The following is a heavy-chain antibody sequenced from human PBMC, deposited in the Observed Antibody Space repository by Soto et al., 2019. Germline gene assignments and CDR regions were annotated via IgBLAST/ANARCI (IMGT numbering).Heavy chain of an antibody. CDR2: IWYDGSNK. V-gene: IGHV3-33*01. Sequence: QVQLVESGGGVVQPGRSLRLSCAASGFTFSYYGMHWVRQAPGKGLEWVAVIWYDGSNKYYADSVKGRFTISRDNSKNTLYLQMNSLRVEDTAVYYCASYDSGSSSPAGMDVWGQGTTVTVSS. D-gene: IGHD3-10*01. CDR3: ASYDSGSSSPAGMDV. J-gene: IGHJ6*02. CDR1: GFTFSYYG.